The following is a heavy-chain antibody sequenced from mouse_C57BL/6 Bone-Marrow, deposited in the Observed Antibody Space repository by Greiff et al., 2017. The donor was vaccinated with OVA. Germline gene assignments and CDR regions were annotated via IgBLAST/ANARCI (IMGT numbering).Heavy chain of an antibody. J-gene: IGHJ2*01. CDR1: GYTFPDYN. V-gene: IGHV1-18*01. Sequence: EVQLQQSGPELVKPGASVKIPCKASGYTFPDYNMDWVKQSHGKRLEWIGDINPNNGGTIYNQKFKGKATLTVDKSASTAYMELRSLTSEDTAVYYCARRSYDGYYIDYWGQGTTLTVSS. CDR3: ARRSYDGYYIDY. D-gene: IGHD2-3*01. CDR2: INPNNGGT.